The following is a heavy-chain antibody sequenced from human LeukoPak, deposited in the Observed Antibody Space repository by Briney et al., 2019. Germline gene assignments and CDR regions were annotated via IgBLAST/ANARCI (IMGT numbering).Heavy chain of an antibody. V-gene: IGHV4-34*01. J-gene: IGHJ6*03. Sequence: PSETLSLTCAVYGGSFSGYYWSWIRQPPGKGLEWIGEINHSGSTNYNPSLKSRVTISVDASKNQFSLKLSSVTAADTAVYYCARGNFILTCYFTYYYYYYMDVWGKGTTVTVSS. CDR2: INHSGST. CDR3: ARGNFILTCYFTYYYYYYMDV. CDR1: GGSFSGYY. D-gene: IGHD3-9*01.